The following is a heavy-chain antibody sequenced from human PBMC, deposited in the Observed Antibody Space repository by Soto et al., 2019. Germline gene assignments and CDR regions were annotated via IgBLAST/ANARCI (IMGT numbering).Heavy chain of an antibody. V-gene: IGHV4-34*01. CDR1: GGSFSGYY. D-gene: IGHD6-6*01. Sequence: QVQLQQWGAGLLKPSETLSLTCAVYGGSFSGYYWIWIRQPPGKGREWSGEINHSGSTNYNPSLKSRVTISVDKSKNQLYLKLSSVTAADTAVYYCERPIQQSIAARRCAFDIWGQGTMVTVSS. CDR3: ERPIQQSIAARRCAFDI. CDR2: INHSGST. J-gene: IGHJ3*02.